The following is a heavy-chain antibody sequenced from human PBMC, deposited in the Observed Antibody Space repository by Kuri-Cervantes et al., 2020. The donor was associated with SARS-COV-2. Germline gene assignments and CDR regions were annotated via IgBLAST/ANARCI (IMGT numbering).Heavy chain of an antibody. Sequence: GASLKISCAASGFTLSSYSMNWVRQAPGEGLEWVSYISSSSSTIYYADSVKGRITISRDNANNSLYGPMNGLRAEYTAAYYCAELGMGPVDYWGQGTLVTVSS. V-gene: IGHV3-48*01. J-gene: IGHJ4*02. CDR2: ISSSSSTI. D-gene: IGHD1-26*01. CDR1: GFTLSSYS. CDR3: AELGMGPVDY.